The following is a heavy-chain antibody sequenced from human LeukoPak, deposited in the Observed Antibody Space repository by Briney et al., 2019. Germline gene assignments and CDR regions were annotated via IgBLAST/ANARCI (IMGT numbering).Heavy chain of an antibody. CDR3: ARGRDGYRAAHFDY. V-gene: IGHV4-31*03. J-gene: IGHJ4*02. CDR2: IYYSGST. D-gene: IGHD5-24*01. Sequence: SETLSLTCTVSGGSISSGGYYWTWIRQHPGKGLEWIGYIYYSGSTYYNPSLKSRVTISVDTSKNQFSLRLSSVAAADTAVYYCARGRDGYRAAHFDYWGQGTLVTVSS. CDR1: GGSISSGGYY.